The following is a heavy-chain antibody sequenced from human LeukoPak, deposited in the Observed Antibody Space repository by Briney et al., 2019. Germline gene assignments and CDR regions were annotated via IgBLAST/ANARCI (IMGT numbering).Heavy chain of an antibody. V-gene: IGHV3-23*01. J-gene: IGHJ5*02. CDR1: GFTFSSYA. Sequence: GGSLRLSCAASGFTFSSYAMSWVRQAPGKGLEWVSAISGSGGSTYYADSVKGRFTISRDNSKNTLYLQMNSLRAEDTAVYYCAKNVVDSSSWYSSWFDPWGQGTLVTVSS. CDR2: ISGSGGST. CDR3: AKNVVDSSSWYSSWFDP. D-gene: IGHD6-13*01.